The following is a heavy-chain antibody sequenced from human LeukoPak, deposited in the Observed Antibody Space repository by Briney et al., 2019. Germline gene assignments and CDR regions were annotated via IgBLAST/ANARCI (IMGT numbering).Heavy chain of an antibody. CDR1: GYTFTSYG. CDR3: ARDPRAVPAAENWFDP. Sequence: ASVKVSCKASGYTFTSYGISWVRQAPGQGLEWMGWISAYNGNTNYAQKFQGRVTITADKSTSTAYMELSSLRSEDTAVYYCARDPRAVPAAENWFDPWGQGTLVTVSS. CDR2: ISAYNGNT. J-gene: IGHJ5*02. D-gene: IGHD2-2*01. V-gene: IGHV1-18*01.